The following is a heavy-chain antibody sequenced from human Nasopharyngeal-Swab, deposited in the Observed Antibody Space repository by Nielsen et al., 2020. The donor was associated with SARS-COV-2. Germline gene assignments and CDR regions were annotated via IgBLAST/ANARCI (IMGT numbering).Heavy chain of an antibody. CDR2: INPSGGST. V-gene: IGHV1-46*01. J-gene: IGHJ6*02. CDR3: ARLLAAAGLYYYGMDV. CDR1: GYTFTSYY. D-gene: IGHD6-13*01. Sequence: ASVKVSCKASGYTFTSYYMHWVRQAPGQGLEWMGIINPSGGSTSYAQKFQGRVTMTRDTSTSTVYMELSGLRSEDTAVYYCARLLAAAGLYYYGMDVWGQGTTVTVSS.